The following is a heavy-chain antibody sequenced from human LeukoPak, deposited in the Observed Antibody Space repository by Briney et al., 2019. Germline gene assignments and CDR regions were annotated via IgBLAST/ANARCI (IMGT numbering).Heavy chain of an antibody. Sequence: SETLSLTCAVYGGSFSGYYWSWIRQPPGQGLEWIGEINHSGSTNYNPSLKSRVTISVDTSKDQFSLKLSSVTAADTAVYYCARGWAAADYWGQGTLVTVSS. CDR1: GGSFSGYY. D-gene: IGHD6-13*01. CDR3: ARGWAAADY. V-gene: IGHV4-34*01. J-gene: IGHJ4*02. CDR2: INHSGST.